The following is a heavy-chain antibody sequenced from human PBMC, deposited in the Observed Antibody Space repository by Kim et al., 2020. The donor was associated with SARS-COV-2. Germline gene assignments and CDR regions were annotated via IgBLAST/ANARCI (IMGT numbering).Heavy chain of an antibody. D-gene: IGHD3-16*01. J-gene: IGHJ4*02. CDR3: ARHLDASDPFYTLAY. CDR1: GASIDSLF. V-gene: IGHV4-59*08. CDR2: IYYTGTT. Sequence: SETLSLTCSVSGASIDSLFWGWVRQTPEKGLEWIASIYYTGTTHYNPSLMSRVAISLDKSRNSFSLRLTSVTAADTATYFCARHLDASDPFYTLAYWGQG.